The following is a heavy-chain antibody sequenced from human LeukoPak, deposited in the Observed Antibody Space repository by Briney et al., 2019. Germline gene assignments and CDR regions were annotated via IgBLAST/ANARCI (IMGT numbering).Heavy chain of an antibody. CDR3: ARYNRGALDAFDI. J-gene: IGHJ3*02. Sequence: VASVKVSCKASGGTFSSYAISWVRQAPGQGLEWMGRIIPILGIANYAQKFQGRVTITADKSTSTAYMELSSLRSEDTAVYYCARYNRGALDAFDIWGQGTMVTVSS. CDR2: IIPILGIA. D-gene: IGHD3-10*01. CDR1: GGTFSSYA. V-gene: IGHV1-69*04.